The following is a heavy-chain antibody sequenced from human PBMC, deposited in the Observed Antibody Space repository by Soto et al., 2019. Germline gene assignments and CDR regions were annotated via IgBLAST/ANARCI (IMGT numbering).Heavy chain of an antibody. V-gene: IGHV4-34*01. CDR1: GGSFSGYY. CDR2: INHSGST. D-gene: IGHD3-16*02. J-gene: IGHJ6*02. CDR3: ARDPYYDYVCGSYRPYSYYGMDV. Sequence: SETLSLTCAVYGGSFSGYYWSWIRQPPGKGLEWIGEINHSGSTNYNPSLKSRVTISVDTSKNQFSLKLSSVTAADTAVYYCARDPYYDYVCGSYRPYSYYGMDVWGQGTTVTGYS.